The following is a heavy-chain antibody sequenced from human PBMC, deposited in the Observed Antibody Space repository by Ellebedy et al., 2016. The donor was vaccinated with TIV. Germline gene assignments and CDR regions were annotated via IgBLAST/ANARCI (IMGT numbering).Heavy chain of an antibody. CDR1: GFTFSSYS. CDR3: VRGDYGSGSSPY. D-gene: IGHD3-10*01. Sequence: GESLKISCVVSGFTFSSYSMNWVRQAPGKGLEWVSYISSSSSIIYYADSVKGRFTISRDNAKNSLYLQMNSLRDEDTAVYYCVRGDYGSGSSPYWGQGTLVTVSS. J-gene: IGHJ4*02. CDR2: ISSSSSII. V-gene: IGHV3-48*02.